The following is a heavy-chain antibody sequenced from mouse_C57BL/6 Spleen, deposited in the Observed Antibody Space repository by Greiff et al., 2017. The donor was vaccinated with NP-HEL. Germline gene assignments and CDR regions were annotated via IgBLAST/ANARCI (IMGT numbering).Heavy chain of an antibody. V-gene: IGHV5-6*01. CDR1: GFTFSSYG. CDR2: ISSGGSYT. J-gene: IGHJ3*01. D-gene: IGHD1-1*01. CDR3: ARGDTTVPFAY. Sequence: EVKLVESGGDLVKPGGSLKLSCAASGFTFSSYGMSWVRQTPDKRLEWVATISSGGSYTYYPDSVKGRFTISRDNAKNTLYLQMSSLKSEDTAMYYCARGDTTVPFAYWGQGTLVTVSA.